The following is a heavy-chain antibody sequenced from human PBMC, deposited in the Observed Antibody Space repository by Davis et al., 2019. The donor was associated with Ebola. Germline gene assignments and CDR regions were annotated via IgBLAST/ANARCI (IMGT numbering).Heavy chain of an antibody. Sequence: PGGSLRLSCTASGFTFDNYAMSWFRQAPGKGPEWVSFIRGRSYGGTTEYAASVKGRFTISRDDSKSIAYLQMNSLKTEDTAVYYCTRGVIGYGDSRGTGFDPWGQGTLVTVSS. CDR3: TRGVIGYGDSRGTGFDP. J-gene: IGHJ5*02. CDR1: GFTFDNYA. D-gene: IGHD1-1*01. CDR2: IRGRSYGGTT. V-gene: IGHV3-49*03.